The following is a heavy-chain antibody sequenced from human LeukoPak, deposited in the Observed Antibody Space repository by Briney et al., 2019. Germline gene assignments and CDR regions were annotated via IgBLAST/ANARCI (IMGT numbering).Heavy chain of an antibody. V-gene: IGHV7-4-1*02. CDR2: INTNTGNP. J-gene: IGHJ5*01. D-gene: IGHD6-19*01. Sequence: ASVTVSCKASGYTFTSYAMNWVRQAPGQGLEWMGWINTNTGNPTYAQGFTGRFVFSLDTSVSTAYLQISSLKTEDTAVYYCARDQGLVVAVGASWFDSWGQGTLVTVSS. CDR1: GYTFTSYA. CDR3: ARDQGLVVAVGASWFDS.